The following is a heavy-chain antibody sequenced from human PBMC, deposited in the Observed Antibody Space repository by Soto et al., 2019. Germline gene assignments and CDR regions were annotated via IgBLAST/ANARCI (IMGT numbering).Heavy chain of an antibody. CDR2: IWYDGSNK. D-gene: IGHD6-19*01. CDR1: GFTFSSYG. V-gene: IGHV3-33*01. CDR3: ARDSSAYDWNSSGWYPAGFDP. Sequence: GGSLRLSCAASGFTFSSYGMHWVRQAPGKGLEWVAIIWYDGSNKYYTDSVKGRFTISRDDSKNTLYLQMNSLRADDTAVYYCARDSSAYDWNSSGWYPAGFDPWGQGTLVTVSS. J-gene: IGHJ5*02.